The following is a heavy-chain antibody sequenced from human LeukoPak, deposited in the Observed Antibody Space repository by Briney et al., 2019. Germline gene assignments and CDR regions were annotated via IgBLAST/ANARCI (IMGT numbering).Heavy chain of an antibody. CDR2: INSDGSST. D-gene: IGHD3-10*01. CDR1: GFTFSSYW. Sequence: PGGSLRLSCAASGFTFSSYWMHWVRQAPGKGLGWVSRINSDGSSTSYADSVEGRFTISRDNAKNTLYLQMNSLRAEETAVYYCASYGSGSYHDAFDIWGQGTMVTVSS. CDR3: ASYGSGSYHDAFDI. V-gene: IGHV3-74*01. J-gene: IGHJ3*02.